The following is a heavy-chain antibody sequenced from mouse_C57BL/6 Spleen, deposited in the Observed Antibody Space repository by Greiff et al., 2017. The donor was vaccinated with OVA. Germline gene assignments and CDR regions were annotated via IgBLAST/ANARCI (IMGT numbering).Heavy chain of an antibody. CDR1: GFNIKDYY. CDR3: ALLQRYFDV. V-gene: IGHV14-2*01. D-gene: IGHD1-1*01. CDR2: IDPEDGET. Sequence: VHVKQSGAELVKPGASVKLSCTASGFNIKDYYMHWVKQSTEQGLEWIGRIDPEDGETKYAPTFQGKATITADTTSNTAYLQLSSLTSDNTTVYYCALLQRYFDVWGTGTTVTVSS. J-gene: IGHJ1*03.